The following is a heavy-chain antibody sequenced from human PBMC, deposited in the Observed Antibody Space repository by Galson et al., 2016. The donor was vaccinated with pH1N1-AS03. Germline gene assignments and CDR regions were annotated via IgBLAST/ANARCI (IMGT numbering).Heavy chain of an antibody. CDR2: IYFTGSFNSNPNSGST. Sequence: TLSLTCSVSDVSINSGSHFWSWVRQPAGKGLEWIGRIYFTGSFNSNPNSGSTKYNPSLKSRVTMSLDTSKNEFSLNLSSVTAADTAVYYCASDSHTMVRADYWGQGTLVTVSS. V-gene: IGHV4-61*02. D-gene: IGHD3-10*01. CDR3: ASDSHTMVRADY. CDR1: DVSINSGSHF. J-gene: IGHJ4*02.